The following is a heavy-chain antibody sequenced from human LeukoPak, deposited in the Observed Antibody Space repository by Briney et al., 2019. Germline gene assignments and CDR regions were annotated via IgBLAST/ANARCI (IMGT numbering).Heavy chain of an antibody. V-gene: IGHV2-5*02. D-gene: IGHD5-18*01. CDR1: EFSLHTRGVG. J-gene: IGHJ4*02. CDR3: AHSSGYSYGEDFDY. CDR2: IYWDDDK. Sequence: SGPTLSKPTQTLTLTGTFSEFSLHTRGVGVGWIRQLPGEALEWLALIYWDDDKRYSPSLKSRLTITKDPSKNQMVFTMTNMDPVDTATYYCAHSSGYSYGEDFDYWGQGTLVTVSS.